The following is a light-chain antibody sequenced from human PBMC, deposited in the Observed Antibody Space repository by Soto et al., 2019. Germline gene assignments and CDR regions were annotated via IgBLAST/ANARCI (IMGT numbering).Light chain of an antibody. V-gene: IGLV1-44*01. Sequence: QSALTQPPSASGTPGQRVTISCSGGRSNIGSNSVNWYQQHPGTAPKLLIYRNNQRPSGVPDRFSGSKSGTSASLAISGLRSDDEADYFCATWDDSLNGFYVFGTGTKVTVL. CDR2: RNN. CDR3: ATWDDSLNGFYV. CDR1: RSNIGSNS. J-gene: IGLJ1*01.